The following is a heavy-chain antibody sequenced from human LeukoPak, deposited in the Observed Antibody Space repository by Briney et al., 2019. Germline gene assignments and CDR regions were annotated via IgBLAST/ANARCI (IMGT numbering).Heavy chain of an antibody. CDR3: ARDGRYTWYFDF. Sequence: GASVKVSCKASGYILSSYGIAWVRQAPGQGLEWMGWINVYSGSTNFAQKFQGRVTMTTDTSTNTAYMELSNLRFDDTATYYCARDGRYTWYFDFWGQGTLVTVSS. CDR2: INVYSGST. D-gene: IGHD2-2*02. J-gene: IGHJ4*02. CDR1: GYILSSYG. V-gene: IGHV1-18*01.